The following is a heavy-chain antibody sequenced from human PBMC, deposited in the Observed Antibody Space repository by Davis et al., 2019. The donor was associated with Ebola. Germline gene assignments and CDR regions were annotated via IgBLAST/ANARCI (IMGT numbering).Heavy chain of an antibody. V-gene: IGHV3-21*01. D-gene: IGHD3-3*01. Sequence: GESLKISCAASGFTFSSYAMSWVRQAPGKGLEWVSSISSSSSYIYHADPVKGRFTIPRDNAKNSLYLQMNSLRAEDTAVYSCAGDVTIFGVVYHDAFDIWGQGTMVTVSS. CDR2: ISSSSSYI. CDR3: AGDVTIFGVVYHDAFDI. J-gene: IGHJ3*02. CDR1: GFTFSSYA.